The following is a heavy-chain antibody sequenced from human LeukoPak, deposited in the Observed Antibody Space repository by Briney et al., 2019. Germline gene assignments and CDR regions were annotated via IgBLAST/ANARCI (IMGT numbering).Heavy chain of an antibody. J-gene: IGHJ4*02. Sequence: GGSLRLSCAASGFTFSSYEMNWVRQAPGKGLEWVSYISSSGSTIYYADSVKGRFTISRDNAKNSLYLQMNSLRAEDTAVYYCASSVAGALDYWGQGTLVTVSS. D-gene: IGHD6-19*01. CDR1: GFTFSSYE. CDR3: ASSVAGALDY. V-gene: IGHV3-48*03. CDR2: ISSSGSTI.